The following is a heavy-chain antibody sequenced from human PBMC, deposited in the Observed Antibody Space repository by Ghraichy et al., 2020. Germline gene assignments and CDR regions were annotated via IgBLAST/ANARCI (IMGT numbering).Heavy chain of an antibody. V-gene: IGHV4-34*01. CDR2: INHGGNT. CDR1: TGSFSGYY. Sequence: SETLTLTCAVYTGSFSGYYWTWIRQRPGKGLEWIGEINHGGNTNYSPSLKSRVTISVDTSKNQFSLRLSSVTAADTAVYYCARGPPVAYYDGNGYYYFDYWGQGTLVTVSS. J-gene: IGHJ4*02. CDR3: ARGPPVAYYDGNGYYYFDY. D-gene: IGHD3-22*01.